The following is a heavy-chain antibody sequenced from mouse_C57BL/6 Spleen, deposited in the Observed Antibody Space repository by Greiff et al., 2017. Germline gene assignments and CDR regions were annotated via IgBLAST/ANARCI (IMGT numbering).Heavy chain of an antibody. D-gene: IGHD2-3*01. V-gene: IGHV1-59*01. CDR1: GYTFTSYW. CDR3: ARSYDDPNAMDY. Sequence: QVQLQQPGAELVRPGTSVKLSCKASGYTFTSYWMHWVKQRPGQGLEWIGVIDPSDSYTNYNQKFKGKDTLTVDTSSHTAYMQLSSLTSEDSAVYYCARSYDDPNAMDYWGQGTSVTVSS. J-gene: IGHJ4*01. CDR2: IDPSDSYT.